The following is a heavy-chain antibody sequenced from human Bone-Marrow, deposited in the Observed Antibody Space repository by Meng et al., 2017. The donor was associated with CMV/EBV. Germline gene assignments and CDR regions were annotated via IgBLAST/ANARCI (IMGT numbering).Heavy chain of an antibody. CDR3: ARSNYYDSSGYSYYYYGMDV. CDR2: IYPGDSDT. J-gene: IGHJ6*02. CDR1: GYSFNSYW. D-gene: IGHD3-22*01. V-gene: IGHV5-51*01. Sequence: KVSCKGSGYSFNSYWIGWVRQMPGKGLEWMGIIYPGDSDTRYSPSFQGQVTISADKSISTAYLQWSSLKASDTAMYYCARSNYYDSSGYSYYYYGMDVWGQGTTVTVSS.